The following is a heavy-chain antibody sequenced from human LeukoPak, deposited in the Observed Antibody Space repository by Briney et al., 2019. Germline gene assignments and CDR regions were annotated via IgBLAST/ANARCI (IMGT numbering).Heavy chain of an antibody. D-gene: IGHD1-26*01. J-gene: IGHJ4*02. CDR3: TTEGRSYTTGLDY. CDR2: IKSKTDGGTT. Sequence: GGSLRLSCAASGFIFSNYAMSWVRQAPGKGLEWVGRIKSKTDGGTTDYAAPVKGRFTISRDDSKNTLYLQMNSLKTEDTAVYYCTTEGRSYTTGLDYWGQGTLVTVSS. CDR1: GFIFSNYA. V-gene: IGHV3-15*01.